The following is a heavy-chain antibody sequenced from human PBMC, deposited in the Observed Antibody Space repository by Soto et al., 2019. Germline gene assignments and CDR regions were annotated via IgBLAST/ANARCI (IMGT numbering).Heavy chain of an antibody. CDR2: IYYSGST. CDR1: GGSLSSYY. J-gene: IGHJ3*01. Sequence: SETLSPTCPFPGGSLSSYYWSWIRQPPGKGLEWIGYIYYSGSTNYNPSLKSRVTISVDTSKNQFSLKLTSVTAADTAVYYCARRYGSAFDLWGQGTMVTVSS. V-gene: IGHV4-59*01. CDR3: ARRYGSAFDL. D-gene: IGHD3-10*01.